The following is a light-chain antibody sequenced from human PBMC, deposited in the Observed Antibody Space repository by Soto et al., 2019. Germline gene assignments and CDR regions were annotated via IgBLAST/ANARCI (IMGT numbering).Light chain of an antibody. CDR3: QQYYSNPRT. CDR1: QSVLNSSNNKNY. J-gene: IGKJ1*01. Sequence: DIVMTQSPDSLAVSLGERATINGKSSQSVLNSSNNKNYLTWYQQKPGQPPKLLIYWASTRESGVPDRFSGSGSGTDLTLTISSLQAEDLAVYYCQQYYSNPRTFGQGTKV. CDR2: WAS. V-gene: IGKV4-1*01.